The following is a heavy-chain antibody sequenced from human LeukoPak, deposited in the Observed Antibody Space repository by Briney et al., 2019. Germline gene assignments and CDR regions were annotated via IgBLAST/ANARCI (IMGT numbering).Heavy chain of an antibody. CDR1: GFTFSSYG. CDR3: AKDNVVVATAIMYY. J-gene: IGHJ4*02. V-gene: IGHV3-30*18. CDR2: ISYDGSNR. D-gene: IGHD2-21*02. Sequence: GGSLRLSCAASGFTFSSYGMHWVRQAPGKGLEWVAVISYDGSNRYYADSVKGRFTISRDNSKNTLYLQMNSLRAEDTAVYYCAKDNVVVATAIMYYWGQGTLVTVSS.